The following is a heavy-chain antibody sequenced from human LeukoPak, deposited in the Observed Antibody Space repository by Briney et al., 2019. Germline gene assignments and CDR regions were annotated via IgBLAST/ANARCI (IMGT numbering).Heavy chain of an antibody. V-gene: IGHV3-43*02. D-gene: IGHD1-26*01. Sequence: AGGSLRLSRVASGFTLDDYALHWVRQAPGKGLEWISLISGDGDNTYYANSVKGRFTISRDKSKNSLYLQMSSLRAEDTALYYCAKGVRSGTYYNCFDPWGQGTLVTVSS. J-gene: IGHJ5*02. CDR2: ISGDGDNT. CDR3: AKGVRSGTYYNCFDP. CDR1: GFTLDDYA.